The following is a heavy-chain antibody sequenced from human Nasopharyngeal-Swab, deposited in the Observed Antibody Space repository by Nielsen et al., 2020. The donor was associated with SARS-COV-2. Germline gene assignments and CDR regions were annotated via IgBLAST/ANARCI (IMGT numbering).Heavy chain of an antibody. J-gene: IGHJ4*02. D-gene: IGHD1-1*01. Sequence: GESLKISCAASGFTFNYFGMLWVRQAPGKGLEWVAFISYEGSIRNYIDSVKGRFTVSRDTSKNTVYLQMNSLRPDDTAVYFCAKSMAYFQLSGTYNLDFWGQGTLVTVSS. CDR1: GFTFNYFG. V-gene: IGHV3-30*18. CDR3: AKSMAYFQLSGTYNLDF. CDR2: ISYEGSIR.